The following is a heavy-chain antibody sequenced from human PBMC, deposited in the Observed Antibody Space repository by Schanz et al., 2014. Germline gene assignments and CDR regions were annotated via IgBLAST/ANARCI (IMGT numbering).Heavy chain of an antibody. CDR2: IYSGIGA. CDR3: ARVHHYDPSGWGYFDY. CDR1: GFTVSSNH. V-gene: IGHV3-66*01. Sequence: EVQLVESGGGLVKPGGSLRLSCAASGFTVSSNHMSWVRQAPGKGLEWVSVIYSGIGAYYADSVKDRFTVSRDNSKNTVYLQMNRLRAEDTAVYYCARVHHYDPSGWGYFDYWGQGALDTVSS. D-gene: IGHD3-22*01. J-gene: IGHJ4*02.